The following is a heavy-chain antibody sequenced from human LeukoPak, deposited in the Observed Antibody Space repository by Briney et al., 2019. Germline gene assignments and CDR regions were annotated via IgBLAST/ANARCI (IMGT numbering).Heavy chain of an antibody. V-gene: IGHV4-34*01. CDR2: INHSGST. Sequence: PSETLSLTCAVYGGSFSGYYWSWIRQPPGKGLEWIGEINHSGSTNYNPSLKSRVTLSVDTSKNQFSLKLSSVTAADTAVYYCARGPYRGVTFLNWFDPWGQGTLVTVSS. J-gene: IGHJ5*02. D-gene: IGHD3-10*01. CDR1: GGSFSGYY. CDR3: ARGPYRGVTFLNWFDP.